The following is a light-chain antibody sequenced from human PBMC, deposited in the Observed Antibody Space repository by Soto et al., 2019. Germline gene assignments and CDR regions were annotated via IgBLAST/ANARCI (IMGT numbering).Light chain of an antibody. J-gene: IGKJ4*01. CDR3: QQYGSSPPLT. CDR2: GAS. Sequence: EIVLTQSPGTLSLSPGGRATLSCRASRSVSSSFLAWYQQKPGQAPRLLIYGASSRATGIPDRCSGSGSGTDFSLTISRLEPEDFAVYYCQQYGSSPPLTFGGGTKVEIK. CDR1: RSVSSSF. V-gene: IGKV3-20*01.